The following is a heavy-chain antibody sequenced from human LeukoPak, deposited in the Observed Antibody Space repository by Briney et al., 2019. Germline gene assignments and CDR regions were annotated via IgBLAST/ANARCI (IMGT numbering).Heavy chain of an antibody. D-gene: IGHD2-15*01. J-gene: IGHJ3*02. V-gene: IGHV3-23*01. Sequence: PGGSLRLSCAASGFTFSSYAMSWVRQAPGKGLEWVSSISGSGGSTYYADSVKGRFTIPRDNSKKTLYLQMNSLRAEETAVYYCAKDIARGSPSHSPLYAFDIWGQGKMVTVSS. CDR2: ISGSGGST. CDR1: GFTFSSYA. CDR3: AKDIARGSPSHSPLYAFDI.